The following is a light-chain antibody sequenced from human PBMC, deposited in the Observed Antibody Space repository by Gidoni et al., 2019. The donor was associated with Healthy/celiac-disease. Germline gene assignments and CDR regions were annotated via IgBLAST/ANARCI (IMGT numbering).Light chain of an antibody. Sequence: IVLTQSPATLSLSPGERATLSCRASQSVSSYLAWYQQKPGQAPRLLIYDASNRATGLPARFSGSASATDFTLTISSLAPEYFAVYYCQQRSNWWTFGQGTKVEIK. J-gene: IGKJ1*01. V-gene: IGKV3-11*01. CDR1: QSVSSY. CDR2: DAS. CDR3: QQRSNWWT.